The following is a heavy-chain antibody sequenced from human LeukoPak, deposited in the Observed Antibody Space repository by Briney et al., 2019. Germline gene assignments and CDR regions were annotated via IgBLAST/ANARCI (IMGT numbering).Heavy chain of an antibody. CDR3: ARAEYQLLSTFDY. V-gene: IGHV4-30-2*01. D-gene: IGHD2-2*01. J-gene: IGHJ4*02. CDR2: IYHSGST. Sequence: SQTLSLTCTVSGGSISSGGYYWSWIRQPPGKGLEWIGYIYHSGSTYYNPSLKSRVTISVDRSKNQFSLKLSSVTAADTAVYYCARAEYQLLSTFDYWGQGTLVTVSS. CDR1: GGSISSGGYY.